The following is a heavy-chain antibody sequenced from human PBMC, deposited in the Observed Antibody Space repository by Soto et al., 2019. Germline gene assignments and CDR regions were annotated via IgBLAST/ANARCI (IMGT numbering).Heavy chain of an antibody. CDR2: ISSSGSII. D-gene: IGHD3-22*01. Sequence: LRLSCAASGFTFSDYYMSWIRQAPGKGLEWVSYISSSGSIIYYADSVKGRFTISRDNARNSLYLQLNSLRAEDTAVYYCARDQGYYDSSGYFDYWGQGTLGTVSS. CDR1: GFTFSDYY. V-gene: IGHV3-11*01. J-gene: IGHJ4*02. CDR3: ARDQGYYDSSGYFDY.